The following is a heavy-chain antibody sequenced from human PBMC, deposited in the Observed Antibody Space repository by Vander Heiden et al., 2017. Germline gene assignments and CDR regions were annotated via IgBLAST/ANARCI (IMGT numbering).Heavy chain of an antibody. D-gene: IGHD6-25*01. J-gene: IGHJ4*02. CDR2: INCPGTA. V-gene: IGHV4-39*01. Sequence: GWIRTPPAPGLPWCGHINCPGTASYSPSRRSRVPISVAPSTNQFSLRRRSETAADTAVYYCARGRDGYLADYFDYWGQGSLVTVSS. CDR3: ARGRDGYLADYFDY.